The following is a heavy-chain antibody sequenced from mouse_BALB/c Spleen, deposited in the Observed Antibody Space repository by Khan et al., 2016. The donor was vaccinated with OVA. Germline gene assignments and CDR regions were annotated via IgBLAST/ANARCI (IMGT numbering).Heavy chain of an antibody. CDR1: GHTFTKYG. CDR2: INTYTGEA. CDR3: ARPPYFSYVMDN. V-gene: IGHV9-3-1*01. J-gene: IGHJ4*01. Sequence: QIQLVQSGPELKKPGETVKISCKASGHTFTKYGMNWVKQAPGKGLKWMGWINTYTGEATYADDFNGRFAFSLETSASTAYLQINNLKNEDTATYFCARPPYFSYVMDNWGQGTSGTVSS.